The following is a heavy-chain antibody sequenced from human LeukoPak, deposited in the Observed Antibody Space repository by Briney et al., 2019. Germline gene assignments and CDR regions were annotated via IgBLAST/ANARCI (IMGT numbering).Heavy chain of an antibody. CDR1: GFTFSSYS. D-gene: IGHD3-9*01. CDR2: ISSSSSTI. J-gene: IGHJ4*02. V-gene: IGHV3-48*01. Sequence: PGGSLRLSCAASGFTFSSYSMNWVRQAPGKGLEWVSYISSSSSTIYYADSVKGRFTISRDNAKNSLYLQMNSLRAEDTAVYYCARDAVRYYRPLDYWGQGTLVTVSS. CDR3: ARDAVRYYRPLDY.